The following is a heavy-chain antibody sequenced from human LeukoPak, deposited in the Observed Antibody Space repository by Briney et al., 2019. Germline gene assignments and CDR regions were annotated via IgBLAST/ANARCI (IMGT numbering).Heavy chain of an antibody. V-gene: IGHV3-7*01. CDR1: GFTISDYW. CDR2: IKQDGSEK. D-gene: IGHD6-13*01. CDR3: TRTSVAAAGVY. Sequence: GGSLRLSCVGSGFTISDYWMTWVRQAPAKGLEWLANIKQDGSEKYYVDSVKGRFTISRDNAKNSLYLQINSLRAEDTAVYYCTRTSVAAAGVYWGQGTLVIVSS. J-gene: IGHJ4*02.